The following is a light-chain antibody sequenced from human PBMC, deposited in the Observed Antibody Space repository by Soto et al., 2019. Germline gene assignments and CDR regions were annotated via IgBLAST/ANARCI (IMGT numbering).Light chain of an antibody. J-gene: IGKJ1*01. CDR1: QIASSN. CDR3: QQYNNWPPWT. Sequence: VSQSATTLSVSPGERATLSCRASQIASSNLAWYQQKPGQAPRLLIYGASTRATGISDRFSGSESGTEFTLTISSLHSEDFAVYYCQQYNNWPPWTFGQGTKVDI. CDR2: GAS. V-gene: IGKV3-15*01.